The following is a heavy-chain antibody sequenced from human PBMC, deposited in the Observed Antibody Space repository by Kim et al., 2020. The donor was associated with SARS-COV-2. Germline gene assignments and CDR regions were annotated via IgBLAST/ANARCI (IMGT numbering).Heavy chain of an antibody. CDR1: SDSFSAYY. CDR2: ILYGGDT. Sequence: SETLSLTCTVSSDSFSAYYWSWIRHLPGKGLEWIGYILYGGDTNYNPSLRSRVTISWDTSTNQFSLDLTSVTDADTAVYYCARSEGRASWHQFDYWGQG. CDR3: ARSEGRASWHQFDY. J-gene: IGHJ4*02. V-gene: IGHV4-59*01.